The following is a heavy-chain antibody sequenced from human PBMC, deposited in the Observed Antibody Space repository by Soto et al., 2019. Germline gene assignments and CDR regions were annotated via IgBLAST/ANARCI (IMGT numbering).Heavy chain of an antibody. CDR3: ACGFNMINCIGAWTPDFEY. V-gene: IGHV4-59*01. D-gene: IGHD3-22*01. Sequence: SLTQCLSDRVSDGNLWGSDWCWIRPPPGGGLEWIGYIYYSGSTNYNPSLKSRVTISVDTSKNQFSLKLSSVTASDTDVYYCACGFNMINCIGAWTPDFEYRGKRT. CDR1: DGNLWGSD. CDR2: IYYSGST. J-gene: IGHJ4*02.